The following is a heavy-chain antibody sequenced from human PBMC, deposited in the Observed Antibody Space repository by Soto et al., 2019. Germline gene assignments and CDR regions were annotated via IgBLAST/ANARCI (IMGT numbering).Heavy chain of an antibody. Sequence: HPGGSLRLSCAASGFTFSSYWMSWVRQAPGKGLEWVANIKQGGSEKYYVDSVKGRFTISRDNAKNSLYLQMNSLRAEDTAVYYCARDRHTAMVPDAFDIWGQGTIVTVSS. J-gene: IGHJ3*02. CDR3: ARDRHTAMVPDAFDI. CDR2: IKQGGSEK. D-gene: IGHD5-18*01. V-gene: IGHV3-7*01. CDR1: GFTFSSYW.